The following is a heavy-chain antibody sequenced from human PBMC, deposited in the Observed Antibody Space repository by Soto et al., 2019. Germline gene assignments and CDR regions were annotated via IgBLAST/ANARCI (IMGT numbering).Heavy chain of an antibody. CDR2: ISTYNGNI. CDR3: ARDATNYFDY. Sequence: QVQLVQSGAEVKKPGASVKVSCEASSYTFTTYGIIWVRQAPGQGLEWMGWISTYNGNIYYAQKFQGRVTMTTDKSTNTAYMELRSLRSDDTATYYCARDATNYFDYWGRGTLVTVSA. CDR1: SYTFTTYG. V-gene: IGHV1-18*01. J-gene: IGHJ4*02.